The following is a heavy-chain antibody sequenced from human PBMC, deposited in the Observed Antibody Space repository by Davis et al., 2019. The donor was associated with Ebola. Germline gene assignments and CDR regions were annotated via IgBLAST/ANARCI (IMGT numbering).Heavy chain of an antibody. J-gene: IGHJ4*02. CDR1: GFIFSSYS. CDR2: ISVSSGYI. Sequence: GESLKISCAASGFIFSSYSMNWVRQAPGKGLEWVSSISVSSGYIYYEDSVKGRFTISRDNAKNSLYLQMNSLRAEDTAVYYCTREGELWITFPDYWGQGTLVTVSS. V-gene: IGHV3-21*04. D-gene: IGHD3-16*01. CDR3: TREGELWITFPDY.